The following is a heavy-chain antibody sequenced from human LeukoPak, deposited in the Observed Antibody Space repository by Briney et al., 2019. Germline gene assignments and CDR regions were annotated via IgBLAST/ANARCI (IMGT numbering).Heavy chain of an antibody. CDR3: ARAGGRNYDYVWGSYRYSKYMDV. CDR1: GGSISSSSYY. CDR2: IYYSGST. D-gene: IGHD3-16*02. V-gene: IGHV4-39*01. J-gene: IGHJ6*03. Sequence: SETLSLTCTVSGGSISSSSYYWGWIRQPPGKGLEWIGSIYYSGSTYYNPSLKSRVTISVDTSKNQFSLKLSSVTAADTAVYYCARAGGRNYDYVWGSYRYSKYMDVWGKGTTVTVSS.